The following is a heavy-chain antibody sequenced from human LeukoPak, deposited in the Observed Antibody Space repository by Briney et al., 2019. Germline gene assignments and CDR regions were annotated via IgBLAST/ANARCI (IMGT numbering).Heavy chain of an antibody. CDR3: ARLGPITMVRGVINYYYGMDV. CDR1: GYTFTSYD. D-gene: IGHD3-10*01. CDR2: IIPIFGTA. J-gene: IGHJ6*02. Sequence: SVKVSCKASGYTFTSYDINWVRQATGQGLEWMGGIIPIFGTANYAQKFQGRVTITADESTSTAYMELSSLRSEDTAVYYCARLGPITMVRGVINYYYGMDVWGQGTTVTVSS. V-gene: IGHV1-69*13.